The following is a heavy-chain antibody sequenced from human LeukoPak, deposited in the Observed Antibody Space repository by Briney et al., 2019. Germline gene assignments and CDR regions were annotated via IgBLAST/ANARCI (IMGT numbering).Heavy chain of an antibody. V-gene: IGHV4-59*01. CDR1: GGSISSYY. Sequence: PSETLSLTCTVSGGSISSYYWSWIRQPPGKGLEWIGYIYYSGSTNYNPSLKSRVTISVDTSKNQFSLKLSSVTAADTAVYYCARVVTEQQLVDAFDIWGQGTMVTVSS. CDR2: IYYSGST. J-gene: IGHJ3*02. CDR3: ARVVTEQQLVDAFDI. D-gene: IGHD6-13*01.